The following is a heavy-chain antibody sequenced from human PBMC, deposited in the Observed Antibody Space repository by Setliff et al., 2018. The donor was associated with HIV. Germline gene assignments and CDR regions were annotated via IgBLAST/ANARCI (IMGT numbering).Heavy chain of an antibody. D-gene: IGHD3-3*01. J-gene: IGHJ4*02. Sequence: PSETLSLTCAVYGQSISGYYWSWIRQTPGKGLEWIGEINHGGDTNYNPSLKSRVAISVDTSKNQFSLKLNSVTAADTAVYYCARDQSDWFYWGQGTLVTVSS. CDR1: GQSISGYY. CDR3: ARDQSDWFY. CDR2: INHGGDT. V-gene: IGHV4-34*01.